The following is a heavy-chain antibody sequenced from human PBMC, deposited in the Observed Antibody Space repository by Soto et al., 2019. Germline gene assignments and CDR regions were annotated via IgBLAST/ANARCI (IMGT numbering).Heavy chain of an antibody. CDR1: GFTFSRYG. Sequence: EVQLVESGGGLVKPGGSLRLSCAASGFTFSRYGMNWLRQAPGKGLEWVASISSSTSYVYYADSVKGRFSTSRDNAKNILYLEMYALRTEDTAVYYCARDPSEGRVGNWFESFGQGTLVTVSA. CDR2: ISSSTSYV. V-gene: IGHV3-21*06. D-gene: IGHD2-2*01. J-gene: IGHJ5*01. CDR3: ARDPSEGRVGNWFES.